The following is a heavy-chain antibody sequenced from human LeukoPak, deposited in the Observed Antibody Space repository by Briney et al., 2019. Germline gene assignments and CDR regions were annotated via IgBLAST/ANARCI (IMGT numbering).Heavy chain of an antibody. CDR1: GFTFSSYA. CDR2: ISGSGGST. Sequence: GGSLRLSCSASGFTFSSYAMSWVRQAPGKGLEWVSAISGSGGSTYYADSVKGRFTISRDNSKNTLYLQMDSLRAEDTAVYYCAKDLPQFWVGELNLDYWGQGTLVTVSS. J-gene: IGHJ4*02. D-gene: IGHD3-10*01. CDR3: AKDLPQFWVGELNLDY. V-gene: IGHV3-23*01.